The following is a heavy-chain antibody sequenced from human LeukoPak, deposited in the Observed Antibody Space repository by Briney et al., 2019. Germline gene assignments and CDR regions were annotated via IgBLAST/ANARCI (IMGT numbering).Heavy chain of an antibody. CDR2: IYPGHSDT. Sequence: GESRNFSSKSSVYTFTITRIGGLRQLPGKDLEWMGIIYPGHSDTRYSPSFQGQVTISADKSIPTAYLQWSSLKASDTAMYYCARVMTTLTGFDFWGQGTLVTVSS. J-gene: IGHJ4*02. V-gene: IGHV5-51*01. D-gene: IGHD2/OR15-2a*01. CDR1: VYTFTITR. CDR3: ARVMTTLTGFDF.